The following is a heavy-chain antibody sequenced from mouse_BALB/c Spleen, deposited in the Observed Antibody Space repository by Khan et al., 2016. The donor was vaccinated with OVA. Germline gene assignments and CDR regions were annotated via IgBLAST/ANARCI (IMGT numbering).Heavy chain of an antibody. CDR2: MISSGYT. J-gene: IGHJ3*01. CDR1: GDSISSGY. V-gene: IGHV3-8*02. Sequence: EVQLQESGPSLVQPSQTLSLTCSVTGDSISSGYWSWIRKFPGNKLEYMGYMISSGYTYYNPSLKSRLSITRHTSKNQYYLQLKSVTTEDTATYYCASSTYRYAFAYWGQGTLVTVSA. D-gene: IGHD2-14*01. CDR3: ASSTYRYAFAY.